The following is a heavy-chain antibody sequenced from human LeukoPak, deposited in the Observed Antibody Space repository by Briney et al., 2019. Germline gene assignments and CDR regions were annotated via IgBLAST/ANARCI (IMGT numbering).Heavy chain of an antibody. Sequence: SETLFLTCTVSGGSISSYYWSWIRQPAGKGLEWIGRIYTSGSTNYNPSLKSRVTMSVDTSKNQFSLKLSSVTAADTAVYYCVLSYPGSNYFDYWGQGTLVTVSS. CDR1: GGSISSYY. CDR2: IYTSGST. V-gene: IGHV4-4*07. CDR3: VLSYPGSNYFDY. J-gene: IGHJ4*02.